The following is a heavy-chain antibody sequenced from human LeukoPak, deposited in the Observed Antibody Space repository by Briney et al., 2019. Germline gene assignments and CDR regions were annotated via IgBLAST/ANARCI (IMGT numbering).Heavy chain of an antibody. D-gene: IGHD5-24*01. J-gene: IGHJ4*02. Sequence: PGGSLRLSCAASGFTVSSNYMSWVRQAPGKGLEWVSVIYSGGSTYYADSVKGRFTISRDNSKNTLYLQMNSLRAEDTAVYYCARDRRDGYNYQFDHWGQGTLVTVSS. CDR1: GFTVSSNY. V-gene: IGHV3-66*01. CDR3: ARDRRDGYNYQFDH. CDR2: IYSGGST.